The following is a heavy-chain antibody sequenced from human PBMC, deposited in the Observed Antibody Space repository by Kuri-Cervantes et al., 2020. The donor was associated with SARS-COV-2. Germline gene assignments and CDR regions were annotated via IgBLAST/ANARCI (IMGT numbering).Heavy chain of an antibody. D-gene: IGHD6-13*01. Sequence: ESLKISCTVSGGSISSYYWSWIRQPAGKGLEWIGRIYTSGSTNYNPSLKSRVTMSVDTSKNQFSLKLSSVTAADTAVYYCARDQMLSKYSSSWYPSSGFDYYYYMDVWGKGTTVTVSS. J-gene: IGHJ6*03. CDR3: ARDQMLSKYSSSWYPSSGFDYYYYMDV. CDR2: IYTSGST. V-gene: IGHV4-4*07. CDR1: GGSISSYY.